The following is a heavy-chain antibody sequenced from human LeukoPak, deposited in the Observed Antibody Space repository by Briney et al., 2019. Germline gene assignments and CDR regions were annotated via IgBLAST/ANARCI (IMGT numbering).Heavy chain of an antibody. V-gene: IGHV4-4*02. Sequence: SETLSLTCAVSGGSISSSNWWSWVRQPPGKGLEWIGEIYHSGSTNYNPSLKSRVTISVDTSKNQFSLKLSSVTAADTAVYYCARGREWLQSYYFDYWGQGTLVTVSS. J-gene: IGHJ4*02. CDR3: ARGREWLQSYYFDY. D-gene: IGHD5-24*01. CDR1: GGSISSSNW. CDR2: IYHSGST.